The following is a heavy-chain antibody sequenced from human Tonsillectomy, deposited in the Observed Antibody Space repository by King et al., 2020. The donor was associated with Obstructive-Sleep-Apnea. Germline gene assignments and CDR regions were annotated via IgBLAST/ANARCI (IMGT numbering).Heavy chain of an antibody. CDR2: ISWDGGST. D-gene: IGHD6-6*01. CDR3: ARPKSMGDIDY. J-gene: IGHJ4*02. Sequence: VQLVESGGVVVQPGGSLRLSCAASGFSFDDYAMHWVCQVPGKGLEWVSLISWDGGSTYYADSVKGRFTISRDNSKNSLYLHMNSLRAEDTALYYCARPKSMGDIDYWGQGTLVTVSS. V-gene: IGHV3-43D*03. CDR1: GFSFDDYA.